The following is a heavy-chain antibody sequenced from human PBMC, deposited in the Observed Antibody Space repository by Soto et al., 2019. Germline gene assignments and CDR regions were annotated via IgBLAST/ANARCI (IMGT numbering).Heavy chain of an antibody. J-gene: IGHJ6*02. CDR3: ARLRKSGYHIHFYFGMDV. CDR2: ISTYNDNT. V-gene: IGHV1-18*01. Sequence: QAHLEQSGIEVKKPGASVKVTCKASGYTFHTFGISWVRQAPGQGLEWMGWISTYNDNTNYAQKTRGTVAMAPDMSTGTASMELRSVTPDDTAVYYCARLRKSGYHIHFYFGMDVWGQGTTVIVSS. D-gene: IGHD5-12*01. CDR1: GYTFHTFG.